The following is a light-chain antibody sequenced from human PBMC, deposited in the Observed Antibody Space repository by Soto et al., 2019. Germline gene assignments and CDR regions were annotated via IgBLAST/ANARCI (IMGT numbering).Light chain of an antibody. Sequence: EIVLTQSPGTLSLSPGERATLSCRASQSVRSSYLAWDQQKPGQAPRLLIYGASSRATGIPGRFSGSGSGTDFTLTISRLEPEDFAVYYCQQYGSSPFTFGPGTKVDIK. CDR2: GAS. CDR3: QQYGSSPFT. V-gene: IGKV3-20*01. CDR1: QSVRSSY. J-gene: IGKJ3*01.